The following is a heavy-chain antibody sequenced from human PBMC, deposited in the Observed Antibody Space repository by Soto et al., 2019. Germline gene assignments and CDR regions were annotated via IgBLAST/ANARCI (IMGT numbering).Heavy chain of an antibody. CDR3: AKDYARYSTWAGIIDY. V-gene: IGHV3-30*18. J-gene: IGHJ4*02. Sequence: GGSLRLSCAASGFTFSSYGMHWVRQAPGKGLEWVAVISYDGSNKYYADSVKGRFTISRDNSKNTLYLQMNSLRAEDTAVYYCAKDYARYSTWAGIIDYWGQGTLVTVSS. CDR1: GFTFSSYG. CDR2: ISYDGSNK. D-gene: IGHD1-1*01.